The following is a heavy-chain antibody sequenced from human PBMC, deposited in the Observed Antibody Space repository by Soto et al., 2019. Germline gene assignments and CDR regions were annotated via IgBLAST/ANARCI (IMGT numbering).Heavy chain of an antibody. CDR3: AGSTGWYWFDP. V-gene: IGHV4-59*08. CDR1: GGSTSSYD. J-gene: IGHJ5*02. D-gene: IGHD6-19*01. CDR2: IHYSGRT. Sequence: PSETLSLTCTVSGGSTSSYDWRWIRQPPGKGLEWIASIHYSGRTNYNPSLKSRVTVSVDTSKNQFSLKLNSVTAADTAVYYCAGSTGWYWFDPWGQGTLVTVSS.